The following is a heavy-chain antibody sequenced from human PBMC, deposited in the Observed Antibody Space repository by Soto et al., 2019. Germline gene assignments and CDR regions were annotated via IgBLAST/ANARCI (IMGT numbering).Heavy chain of an antibody. Sequence: GESLKISCQGSAYSFTSYWIGWVRQMPGKGLEWMGIIYPGDSETRYSPSFEGQVTISVDKSTSTAYLQWSSLKASDTAMYYCARLGTMAEPDGWGQGTLVTVSS. J-gene: IGHJ4*02. D-gene: IGHD1-7*01. CDR3: ARLGTMAEPDG. V-gene: IGHV5-51*01. CDR2: IYPGDSET. CDR1: AYSFTSYW.